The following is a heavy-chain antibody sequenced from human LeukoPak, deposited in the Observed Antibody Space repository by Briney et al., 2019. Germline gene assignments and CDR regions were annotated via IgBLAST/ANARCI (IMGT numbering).Heavy chain of an antibody. CDR2: ISYDGSNK. D-gene: IGHD2-15*01. V-gene: IGHV3-30*04. Sequence: GGSLRLSCAASGFIFINYAMHWVRQAPGKGLEGVTVISYDGSNKYYAGSVKGRFTISRDNAKSTLYLQMNSLRAGDTAVYYCASTPNGVAAIYFDYWGQGTLVTVSS. J-gene: IGHJ4*02. CDR1: GFIFINYA. CDR3: ASTPNGVAAIYFDY.